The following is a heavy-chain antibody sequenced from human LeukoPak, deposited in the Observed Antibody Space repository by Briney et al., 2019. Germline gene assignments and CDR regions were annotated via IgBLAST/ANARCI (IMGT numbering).Heavy chain of an antibody. CDR3: ARVTYYYDSSGYPNFDC. J-gene: IGHJ4*02. CDR2: INPNSGGT. D-gene: IGHD3-22*01. V-gene: IGHV1-2*02. Sequence: ASVKVSCKASGCTFTGYYMHWVRQAPGQGLEWMGWINPNSGGTNYAQKFQGRVTMTRDTSISTAYMELSRLRSDDTAVYYCARVTYYYDSSGYPNFDCWGQGTLVTVSS. CDR1: GCTFTGYY.